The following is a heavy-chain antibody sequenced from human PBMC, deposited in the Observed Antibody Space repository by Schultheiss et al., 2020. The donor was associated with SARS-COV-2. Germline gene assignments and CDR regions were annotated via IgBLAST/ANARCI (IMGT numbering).Heavy chain of an antibody. CDR3: ARDSGYVRD. D-gene: IGHD5-12*01. CDR1: GFTFSGSA. V-gene: IGHV3-73*01. J-gene: IGHJ4*02. CDR2: IRSKAYNYAT. Sequence: GGSLRLSCAASGFTFSGSAMHWVRQASGKGLEWVGRIRSKAYNYATTYVASVKGRFTISRDDSKNTAFLQMNSLKTEDTAVYYCARDSGYVRDWGQGAPVTVSS.